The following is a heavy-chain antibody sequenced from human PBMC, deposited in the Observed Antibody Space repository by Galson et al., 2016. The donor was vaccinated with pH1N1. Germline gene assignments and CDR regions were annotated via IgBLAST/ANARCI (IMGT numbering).Heavy chain of an antibody. D-gene: IGHD3-16*01. CDR1: GHSFTTSW. V-gene: IGHV5-51*01. CDR3: AIRHGSETASVWVDY. CDR2: IYAGDSDT. Sequence: QSGAEVKKPGESLKISCKGSGHSFTTSWIGWVRQMPGKGLEWMGIIYAGDSDTRYSPSFQGQVTISVDKSINTAYLQWSSLEASDTAMYYCAIRHGSETASVWVDYWGQGTLVTVSS. J-gene: IGHJ4*02.